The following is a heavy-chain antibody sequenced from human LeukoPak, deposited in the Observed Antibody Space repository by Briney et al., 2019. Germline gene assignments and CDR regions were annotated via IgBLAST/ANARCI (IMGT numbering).Heavy chain of an antibody. CDR3: ARQDYGGSPSDY. D-gene: IGHD4-23*01. CDR1: GYSFTSYW. J-gene: IGHJ4*02. CDR2: IYPGDSDT. V-gene: IGHV5-51*01. Sequence: GESLKISCKGSGYSFTSYWIGWGRPMPGKGLEWMWIIYPGDSDTRDSPSFHGKVTISADKSISTAYLQWSSLKASDTAMYYCARQDYGGSPSDYWGQGTLVTVSS.